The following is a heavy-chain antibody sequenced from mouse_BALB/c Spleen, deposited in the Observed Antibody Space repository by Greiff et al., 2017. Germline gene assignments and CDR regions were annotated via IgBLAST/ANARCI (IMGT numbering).Heavy chain of an antibody. CDR3: ARGVCFDY. J-gene: IGHJ2*01. V-gene: IGHV1-82*01. CDR2: IYPGDGDT. D-gene: IGHD2-10*02. CDR1: GYAFSSAW. Sequence: QVQLQQSGPELVKPGASVKISCKASGYAFSSAWMNWVKQRPGQGLEWIGRIYPGDGDTNYNGKFKGKATLTADKSSSTAYMQLSSLTSVDSAVYFCARGVCFDYWGQGTTLTVSS.